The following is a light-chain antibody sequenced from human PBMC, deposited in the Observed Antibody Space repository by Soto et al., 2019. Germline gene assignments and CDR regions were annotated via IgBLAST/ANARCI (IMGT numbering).Light chain of an antibody. CDR2: AAS. CDR3: QQSHGIPYT. Sequence: DIQMTQSPSSLSASVRDRVTITCRASQTITGYLNWYQQRPGKAPKLLIYAASSLQSGVPSRFSGSGSGTDFTLTINSLQPEDFATYYCQQSHGIPYTFGQGTKLEIK. J-gene: IGKJ2*01. CDR1: QTITGY. V-gene: IGKV1-39*01.